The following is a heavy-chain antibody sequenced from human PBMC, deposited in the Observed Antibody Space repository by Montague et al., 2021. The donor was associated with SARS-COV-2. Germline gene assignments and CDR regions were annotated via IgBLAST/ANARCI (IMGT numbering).Heavy chain of an antibody. CDR3: VREGRSSAYAMDY. CDR1: GASMSGSY. CDR2: IYSSGST. J-gene: IGHJ4*02. Sequence: SETRSLTCTVSGASMSGSYWGWVRQPPGKGPEWIGNIYSSGSTHYNPSLKSRVTISVDTSKSQFSLWLTSVTAADTAVYYCVREGRSSAYAMDYWGQGTLVTVSS. V-gene: IGHV4-59*01. D-gene: IGHD3-22*01.